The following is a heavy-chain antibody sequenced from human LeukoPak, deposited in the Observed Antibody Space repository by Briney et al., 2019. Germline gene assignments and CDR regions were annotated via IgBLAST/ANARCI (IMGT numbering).Heavy chain of an antibody. J-gene: IGHJ4*02. D-gene: IGHD6-19*01. CDR3: ATLGSGWYWSFFDY. CDR1: GFTVSSNY. Sequence: PGGSLRLSCAASGFTVSSNYMSWVRQAPGKGLEWVSVISGSGGSTYYADSVKGRFTISRDNSKNTLYLQMNSLRAEDTAVYYCATLGSGWYWSFFDYWGQGTLVTVSS. CDR2: ISGSGGST. V-gene: IGHV3-23*01.